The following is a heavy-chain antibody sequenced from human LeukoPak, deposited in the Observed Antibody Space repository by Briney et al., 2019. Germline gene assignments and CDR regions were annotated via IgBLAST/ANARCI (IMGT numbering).Heavy chain of an antibody. CDR1: GFAFGTYA. CDR3: VRDGGVSGYDLLDY. J-gene: IGHJ4*02. CDR2: ISGSGGST. Sequence: PGGSLRLSCATSGFAFGTYAMSWVRQAPGKGLEWFSAISGSGGSTYYADSVKGRFTISRDNSENTLYLHMNSLRAEDTAVYYCVRDGGVSGYDLLDYWGQGTLVTVSS. D-gene: IGHD5-12*01. V-gene: IGHV3-23*01.